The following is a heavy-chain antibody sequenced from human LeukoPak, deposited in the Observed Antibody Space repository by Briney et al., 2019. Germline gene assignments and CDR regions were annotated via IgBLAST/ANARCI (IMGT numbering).Heavy chain of an antibody. Sequence: ASETLSLTCTVSGGSISSYYWSWIRQPPGKGLEWIGYIYCSGSTNYNPSLKSRVTISVDTSKNQFSLKLSSVTAADTAVYYCARAKGGGHYDYWGQGTLVTVSS. CDR3: ARAKGGGHYDY. V-gene: IGHV4-59*01. CDR1: GGSISSYY. J-gene: IGHJ4*02. D-gene: IGHD2-15*01. CDR2: IYCSGST.